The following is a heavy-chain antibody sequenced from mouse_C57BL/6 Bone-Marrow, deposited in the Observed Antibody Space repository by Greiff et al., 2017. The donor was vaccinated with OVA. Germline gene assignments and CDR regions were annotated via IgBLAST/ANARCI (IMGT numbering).Heavy chain of an antibody. V-gene: IGHV1-15*01. CDR2: IDPETDGT. J-gene: IGHJ4*01. Sequence: VQLMESGAELVRPGASVTLSCKASGYTFTAYEMHWVKQTPVHGLEWIGAIDPETDGTAYNQKFKGKAILTADKSSSTAYMELRSLTSDDSAVYYCTRGYSNYYAMDYWGQGTSVTVSS. D-gene: IGHD2-5*01. CDR1: GYTFTAYE. CDR3: TRGYSNYYAMDY.